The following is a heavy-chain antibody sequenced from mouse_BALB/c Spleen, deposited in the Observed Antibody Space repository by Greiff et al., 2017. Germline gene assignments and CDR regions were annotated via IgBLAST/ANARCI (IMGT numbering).Heavy chain of an antibody. CDR2: ISSGGSYT. V-gene: IGHV5-6*01. J-gene: IGHJ1*01. Sequence: EVQGVESGGDLVKPGGSLKLSCAASGFTFSSYGMSWVRQTPDKRLEWVATISSGGSYTYYPDSVKGRFTISRDNTKNTLYLQMSSLKSEDTAMYDGARRCDYGSSDDWYFDVWGEGTTVTVSA. CDR3: ARRCDYGSSDDWYFDV. D-gene: IGHD1-1*01. CDR1: GFTFSSYG.